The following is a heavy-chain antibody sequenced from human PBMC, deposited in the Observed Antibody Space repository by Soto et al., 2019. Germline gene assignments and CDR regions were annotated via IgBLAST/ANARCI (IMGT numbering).Heavy chain of an antibody. CDR3: ARVVAWGYSGSYNWFDP. CDR1: GGSISSYY. Sequence: SETLSLTCTVSGGSISSYYWSWIRQPPGKGLEWIGEINHSGSTNYNPSLKSRVTISVDTSKNQFSLKLSSVTAADTAVYYCARVVAWGYSGSYNWFDPWGQGTLVTVSS. V-gene: IGHV4-34*01. D-gene: IGHD1-26*01. CDR2: INHSGST. J-gene: IGHJ5*02.